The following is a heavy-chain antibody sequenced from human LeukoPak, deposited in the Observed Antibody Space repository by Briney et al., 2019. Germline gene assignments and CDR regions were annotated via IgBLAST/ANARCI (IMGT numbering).Heavy chain of an antibody. Sequence: GGSLRLSCAASGFTFSNYEMNWVRQAPGKGLEWISYISSRGSPIYYADSVKGRFTISRDNAKNSLYLQMNSLRAEDTAVYYCARDRSCSSTSCSHPGDFDYWGQGTLVTVSS. CDR3: ARDRSCSSTSCSHPGDFDY. CDR2: ISSRGSPI. D-gene: IGHD2-2*01. V-gene: IGHV3-48*03. J-gene: IGHJ4*02. CDR1: GFTFSNYE.